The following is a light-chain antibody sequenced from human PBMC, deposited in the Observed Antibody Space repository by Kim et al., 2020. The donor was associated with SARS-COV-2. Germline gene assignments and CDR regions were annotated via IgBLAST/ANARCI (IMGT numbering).Light chain of an antibody. CDR2: NTS. Sequence: VTISGTGTSSKMGPGYGVHWYQQLPGTAPKLLLYNTSYRPSGVPDRFSGSKSGTSASLAITGLQAEDEADYYCQSYDSSLSGSSVFGTGTKVTVL. V-gene: IGLV1-40*01. CDR1: SSKMGPGYG. J-gene: IGLJ1*01. CDR3: QSYDSSLSGSSV.